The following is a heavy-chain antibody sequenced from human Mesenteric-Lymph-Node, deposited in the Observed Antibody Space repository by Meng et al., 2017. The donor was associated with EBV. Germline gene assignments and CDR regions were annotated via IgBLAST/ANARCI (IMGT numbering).Heavy chain of an antibody. V-gene: IGHV3-21*01. J-gene: IGHJ4*02. CDR3: ARDQRGY. Sequence: EVQLAESGGGLVKPGGSLRLSCAASGFTFSSYTMNWVRQAPGKGLEWVSSISGGPNYIYYADSVKGRFTISRDNAKNSLYLQMNSLRAEDTAVYYCARDQRGYWGQGTLVTVSS. CDR2: ISGGPNYI. CDR1: GFTFSSYT.